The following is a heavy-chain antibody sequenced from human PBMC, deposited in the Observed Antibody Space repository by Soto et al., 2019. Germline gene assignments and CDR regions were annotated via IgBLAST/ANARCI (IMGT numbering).Heavy chain of an antibody. J-gene: IGHJ6*02. CDR3: ARGLDTAMSYYYYGMDV. V-gene: IGHV3-21*04. CDR2: IGIYSDI. Sequence: PGGSLRLSCAASGFTFNTYSLSWVRQAPGKGLEWVSSIGIYSDIYYPDSVKGRFTISRENAKNSLYLQMNSLRAEDTAVYYCARGLDTAMSYYYYGMDVWGQGTTVTVSS. D-gene: IGHD5-18*01. CDR1: GFTFNTYS.